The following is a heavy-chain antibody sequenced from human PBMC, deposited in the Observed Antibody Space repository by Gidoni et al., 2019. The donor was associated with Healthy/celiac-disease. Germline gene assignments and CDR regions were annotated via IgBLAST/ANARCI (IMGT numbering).Heavy chain of an antibody. CDR2: IYWNDDK. J-gene: IGHJ1*01. V-gene: IGHV2-5*01. CDR3: ARDVVVPAARGYFQH. Sequence: QITLKESGPTLVKPTQTLTLTCTFSGFSLSTSGVGVGWIRQPPGKALEWLALIYWNDDKRYSPSLKSRLTITKDTSKNQVVLTMTNMDPVVTATYYCARDVVVPAARGYFQHWGQGTLVTVSS. D-gene: IGHD2-2*01. CDR1: GFSLSTSGVG.